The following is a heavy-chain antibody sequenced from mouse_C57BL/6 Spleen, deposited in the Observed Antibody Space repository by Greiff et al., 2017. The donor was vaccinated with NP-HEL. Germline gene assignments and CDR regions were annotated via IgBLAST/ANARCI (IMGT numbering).Heavy chain of an antibody. CDR2: IYPGDGDT. CDR1: GYAFSSSW. J-gene: IGHJ4*01. D-gene: IGHD2-10*01. V-gene: IGHV1-82*01. CDR3: ARSSLLLYYYALDD. Sequence: QVQLQQPGAELVKPGASVKISCKASGYAFSSSWMNWVKQRPGKGLEWIGRIYPGDGDTNYNGTFKGKATLTADTASSTAYMQLSSLTSEDSAVYFCARSSLLLYYYALDDWGKGTSVTVSS.